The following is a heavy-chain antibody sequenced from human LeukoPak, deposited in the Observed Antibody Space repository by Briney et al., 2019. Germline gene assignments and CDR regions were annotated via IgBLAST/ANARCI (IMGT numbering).Heavy chain of an antibody. CDR3: ARRGEGSSMSRFEY. J-gene: IGHJ4*02. V-gene: IGHV4-39*01. D-gene: IGHD2-2*01. CDR2: IYYSGST. Sequence: SETLSLTCTVSGGSISSSTYYWGWIRQPPGKGLEWIGSIYYSGSTYYNPSLKSRVTISVDTSKKQFSLKLSSVTAADTAVYYCARRGEGSSMSRFEYWGQGTLVTVPS. CDR1: GGSISSSTYY.